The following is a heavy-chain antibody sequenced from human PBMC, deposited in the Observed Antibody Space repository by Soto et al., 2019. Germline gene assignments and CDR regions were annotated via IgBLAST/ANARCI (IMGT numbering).Heavy chain of an antibody. CDR2: IYTSGST. Sequence: SETLSLTCTVSGGSISSYYWSWIRQPAGKGLERIGRIYTSGSTNYNPSLKSRVTMSVDTSKNQFSLKLSSVTAADTAVYYCARDTMSSGWYYDAFDIWGQGTMVTVSS. J-gene: IGHJ3*02. D-gene: IGHD6-19*01. CDR3: ARDTMSSGWYYDAFDI. CDR1: GGSISSYY. V-gene: IGHV4-4*07.